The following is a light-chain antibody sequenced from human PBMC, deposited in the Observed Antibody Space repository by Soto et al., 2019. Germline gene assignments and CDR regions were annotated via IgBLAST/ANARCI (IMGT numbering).Light chain of an antibody. CDR1: QSLTTDY. CDR2: NAS. Sequence: EIVLTQSPGTLSLSPGERATLSCRASQSLTTDYLAWFQQKPGQAPRLLLFNASSRATGIPDRFSGSGSGKDFTLTISRLEPEDFAVYYCQQYGTSLPWTFCQGTKVEIK. J-gene: IGKJ1*01. CDR3: QQYGTSLPWT. V-gene: IGKV3-20*01.